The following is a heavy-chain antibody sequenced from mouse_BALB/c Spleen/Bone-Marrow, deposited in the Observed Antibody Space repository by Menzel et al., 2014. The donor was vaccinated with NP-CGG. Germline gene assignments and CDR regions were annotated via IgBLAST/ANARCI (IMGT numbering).Heavy chain of an antibody. Sequence: VKLVESGPSLVQPSQSLSIPCTVSGFSLTSYGVHWVRQSPGKGLEWLGVIWRGGSTDYNAAFMSRLSITKGNSKSQVFFKMNSLQADDTAIYYCAKRGNYGYFDYWGQGTTLTVSS. V-gene: IGHV2-5-1*01. J-gene: IGHJ2*01. CDR1: GFSLTSYG. CDR2: IWRGGST. D-gene: IGHD2-1*01. CDR3: AKRGNYGYFDY.